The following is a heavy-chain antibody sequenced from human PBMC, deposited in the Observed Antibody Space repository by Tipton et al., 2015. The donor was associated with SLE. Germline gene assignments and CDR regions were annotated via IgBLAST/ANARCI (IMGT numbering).Heavy chain of an antibody. J-gene: IGHJ5*02. CDR1: GYTFTTYG. V-gene: IGHV1-18*01. CDR3: VRDPGIAAAPNWFDP. CDR2: ISAYNGNT. Sequence: QSGPEVKKPGASVKVSCKASGYTFTTYGISWVRQAPGQGLEWMGWISAYNGNTNYAPKLQGRVTMTTDTSTSTAYMELRSLRSDDTAVYYCVRDPGIAAAPNWFDPWGQGTLVTVSS. D-gene: IGHD6-13*01.